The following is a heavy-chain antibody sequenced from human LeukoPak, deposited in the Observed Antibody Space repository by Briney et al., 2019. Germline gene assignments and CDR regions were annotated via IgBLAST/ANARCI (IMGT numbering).Heavy chain of an antibody. V-gene: IGHV3-23*01. CDR2: ISGRGGST. J-gene: IGHJ4*02. CDR1: GFTFSSYA. CDR3: VRRVPNNSSWYELFDY. D-gene: IGHD6-13*01. Sequence: PGGSLRLSCAASGFTFSSYAMTWVRQAPGKGLEWVSVISGRGGSTYYADSVKGRFTISRDNAKNSLYLQMNSLRDEDTAVYYCVRRVPNNSSWYELFDYWGQGTLVAVSS.